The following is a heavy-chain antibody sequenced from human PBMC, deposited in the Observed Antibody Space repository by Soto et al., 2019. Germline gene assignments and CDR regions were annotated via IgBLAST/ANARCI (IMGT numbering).Heavy chain of an antibody. V-gene: IGHV1-69*13. J-gene: IGHJ6*04. D-gene: IGHD3-3*01. CDR3: ARGERFLEWLLPYYYYYGMEV. CDR2: IIPIFGTA. CDR1: GGTFSSYA. Sequence: SVKISCKASGGTFSSYAISWVRQAPGQGLEWMGGIIPIFGTANYAQKFQGRVTITADESTSTAYMELSGLRSEDTAVYYCARGERFLEWLLPYYYYYGMEVWGKGTTVTVSS.